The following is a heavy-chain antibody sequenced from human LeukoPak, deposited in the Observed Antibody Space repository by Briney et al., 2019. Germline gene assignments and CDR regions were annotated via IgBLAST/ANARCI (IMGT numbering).Heavy chain of an antibody. CDR1: GSTFGDYA. D-gene: IGHD1-26*01. V-gene: IGHV3-49*04. J-gene: IGHJ4*02. CDR2: IRSKAYGGTT. CDR3: TREAGATIGY. Sequence: PGRSLRLSCTASGSTFGDYAMSWVRQAPGKGLEWVGFIRSKAYGGTTEYAASVKGRFTISRDDSKSIAYLQMNSLKAEDTAVYYCTREAGATIGYWGQGTLVTVSS.